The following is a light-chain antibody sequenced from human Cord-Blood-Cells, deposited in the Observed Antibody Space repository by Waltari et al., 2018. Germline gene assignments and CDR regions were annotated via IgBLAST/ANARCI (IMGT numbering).Light chain of an antibody. J-gene: IGLJ3*02. CDR3: STYTSGSTSV. CDR1: SSDVGGCNY. V-gene: IGLV2-14*01. Sequence: QSALTQPASVSGSPGQSITISCTGTSSDVGGCNYVSCYQQHPGQAPKLGVYDVSKRTARVSHLFSDSKSGSTVSLTICGLRAGNEAAYYCSTYTSGSTSVFCGGTQLSVL. CDR2: DVS.